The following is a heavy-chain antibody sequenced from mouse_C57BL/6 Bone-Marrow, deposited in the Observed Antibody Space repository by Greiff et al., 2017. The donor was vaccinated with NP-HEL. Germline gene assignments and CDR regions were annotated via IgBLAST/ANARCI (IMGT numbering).Heavy chain of an antibody. CDR3: ARSNWDVGPYWYFDV. D-gene: IGHD4-1*01. CDR2: IWTGGGT. J-gene: IGHJ1*03. CDR1: GFSLTSYA. Sequence: VQLVESGPGLVAPSQSLSITCTVSGFSLTSYAISWVRQPPGKGLEWLGVIWTGGGTNYNSALKSRLSISKDNSKSQVFLKMNSLQTDDTARYYCARSNWDVGPYWYFDVWGTGTTVTVSS. V-gene: IGHV2-9-1*01.